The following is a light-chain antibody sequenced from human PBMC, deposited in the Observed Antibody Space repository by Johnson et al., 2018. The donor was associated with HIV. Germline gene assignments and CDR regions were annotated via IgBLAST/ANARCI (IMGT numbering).Light chain of an antibody. CDR3: RAWDSSRNAYL. J-gene: IGLJ1*01. Sequence: HSVLTQPPSVSAAPGQKVTISCSGSSSNIGNNYVSWYQQLPGTVPKLLIYDNNKRPSGIPDRFFGSKSGTSATLDITGLPTGDEGDYYCRAWDSSRNAYLFGAGTKVTVL. CDR1: SSNIGNNY. CDR2: DNN. V-gene: IGLV1-51*01.